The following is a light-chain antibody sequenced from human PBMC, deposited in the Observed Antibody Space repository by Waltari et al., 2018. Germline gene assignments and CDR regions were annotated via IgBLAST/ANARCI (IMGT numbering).Light chain of an antibody. CDR1: QSISTW. CDR3: QQYNESPYT. CDR2: KAS. Sequence: DIQMTQFPSTLSASVRDRVTITCRASQSISTWLAWYQQIPGEAPKLLIYKASSLESGVPSRFSGSGSGTEFTLTISSLRPDDFATYYCQQYNESPYTFGQGTKLEIK. J-gene: IGKJ2*01. V-gene: IGKV1-5*03.